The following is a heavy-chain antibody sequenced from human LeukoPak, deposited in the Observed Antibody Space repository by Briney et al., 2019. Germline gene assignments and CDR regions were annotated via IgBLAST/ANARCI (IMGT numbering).Heavy chain of an antibody. CDR1: GGSISSGGYS. J-gene: IGHJ5*02. V-gene: IGHV4-30-2*01. Sequence: SETLSLTCAVSGGSISSGGYSWSWIRQPPGKGLEWIGYIYHSGSTCYNPSLKSRVTISVDRSKNQFSLKLSSVTAADTAVYYCARGVYLRGVPNWFDPWGQGTLVTVSS. CDR3: ARGVYLRGVPNWFDP. CDR2: IYHSGST. D-gene: IGHD3-10*02.